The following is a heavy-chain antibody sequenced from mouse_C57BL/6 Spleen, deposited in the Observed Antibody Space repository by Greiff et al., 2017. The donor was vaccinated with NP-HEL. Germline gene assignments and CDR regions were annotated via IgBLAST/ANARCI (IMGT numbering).Heavy chain of an antibody. V-gene: IGHV1-4*01. CDR2: INPSSGYT. D-gene: IGHD4-1*01. CDR1: GYTFTSYT. J-gene: IGHJ4*01. Sequence: QVHVKQSGAELARPGASVKMSCKASGYTFTSYTMHWVKQRPGQGLEWIGYINPSSGYTKYNQKFKDKATLTADKSSSTAYMQLSSLTSEDSAVYYCARENWDNGAMDYWGQGTSVTVSS. CDR3: ARENWDNGAMDY.